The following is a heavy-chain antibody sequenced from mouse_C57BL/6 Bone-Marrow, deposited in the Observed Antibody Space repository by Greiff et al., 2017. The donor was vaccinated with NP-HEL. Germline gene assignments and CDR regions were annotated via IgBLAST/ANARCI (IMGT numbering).Heavy chain of an antibody. J-gene: IGHJ2*01. CDR3: ARHYYSNYFDY. D-gene: IGHD2-5*01. CDR1: GFTFSSYG. V-gene: IGHV5-6*02. CDR2: ISSGGSYT. Sequence: EVKLVESGGDLVKPGGSLKLSCAASGFTFSSYGMSWVRQTPDKRLAWVATISSGGSYTYYPDSVKGRFTISRDNAKNTLYLQMSSLKSEDTAMYYCARHYYSNYFDYRGQGTTLTVSS.